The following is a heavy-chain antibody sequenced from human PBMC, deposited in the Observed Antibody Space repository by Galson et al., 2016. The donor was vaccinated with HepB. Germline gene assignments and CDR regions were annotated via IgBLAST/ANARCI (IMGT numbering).Heavy chain of an antibody. CDR1: GATFSSYA. D-gene: IGHD3-22*01. CDR2: IIPIFGTP. CDR3: ATFYSSGYSSVDY. J-gene: IGHJ4*02. Sequence: SVKVSCKASGATFSSYAINWVRQAPGQGLVWMGGIIPIFGTPNDAQTVQGRVTINADESTGTAYMELSSLRADDTAVYFCATFYSSGYSSVDYWGQGTLVTVSS. V-gene: IGHV1-69*13.